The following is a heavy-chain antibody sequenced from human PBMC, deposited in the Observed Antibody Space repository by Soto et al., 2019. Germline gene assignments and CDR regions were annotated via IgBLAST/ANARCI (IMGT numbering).Heavy chain of an antibody. CDR2: ISSSSSYI. Sequence: PGGSLRLSCAASGFTFSSYSMNWVRQAPGKGLEWVSSISSSSSYIYYADSVKGRFTISRDNAKNSLYLQMNSLRAEDTAVYYCEREDIGINGTGGAFDICGQRTMVTVPS. V-gene: IGHV3-21*01. CDR1: GFTFSSYS. D-gene: IGHD1-20*01. J-gene: IGHJ3*02. CDR3: EREDIGINGTGGAFDI.